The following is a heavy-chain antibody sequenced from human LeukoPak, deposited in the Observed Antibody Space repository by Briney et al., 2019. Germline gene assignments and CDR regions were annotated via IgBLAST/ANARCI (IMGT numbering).Heavy chain of an antibody. CDR1: GGSISSYY. J-gene: IGHJ4*02. Sequence: SETLSLTCTVSGGSISSYYWSWIRRPPGKGLEWIGYIYYSGSTNYNPSLKSRVTISVETSKNEFSLKLRSVTAADTAVYYCARVTGYRIEDYFDYWGQGTLVTVSS. V-gene: IGHV4-59*01. CDR3: ARVTGYRIEDYFDY. D-gene: IGHD6-13*01. CDR2: IYYSGST.